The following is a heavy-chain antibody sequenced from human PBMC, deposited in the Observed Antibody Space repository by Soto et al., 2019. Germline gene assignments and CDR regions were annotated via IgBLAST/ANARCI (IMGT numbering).Heavy chain of an antibody. CDR2: IYYSGIT. CDR1: GGSISSYY. V-gene: IGHV4-59*01. CDR3: ARVRDFWSGYYWFDS. Sequence: LSLTCTVSGGSISSYYWSWIRQPPGKGLEWIGYIYYSGITNYNPSLKSRVTISVDTSKNQFSLKLSSVTAADTAVYYCARVRDFWSGYYWFDSWAQGTLVTVSS. D-gene: IGHD3-3*01. J-gene: IGHJ5*01.